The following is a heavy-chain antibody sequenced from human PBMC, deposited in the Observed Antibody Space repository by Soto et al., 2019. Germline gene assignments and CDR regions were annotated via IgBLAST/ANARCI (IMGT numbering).Heavy chain of an antibody. D-gene: IGHD3-9*01. CDR3: ARDRRPGYDILNIFDY. V-gene: IGHV3-66*01. CDR2: IYSGGST. Sequence: GGSLRLSCAASGFTVSSNYMSWVRQAPGKGLEWVSVIYSGGSTYYADSVKGRFTISRDNSKNTLYLQMNSLRAEDTAVYYCARDRRPGYDILNIFDYWGQGTLVTVSS. J-gene: IGHJ4*02. CDR1: GFTVSSNY.